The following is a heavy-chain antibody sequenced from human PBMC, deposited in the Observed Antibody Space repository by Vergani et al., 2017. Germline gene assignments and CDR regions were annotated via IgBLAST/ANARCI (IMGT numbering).Heavy chain of an antibody. CDR3: ARVALQFGQNNWFDP. D-gene: IGHD4-11*01. CDR2: INPNSGGT. V-gene: IGHV1-2*02. CDR1: GYTFTGYY. Sequence: QVQLVQSGAEVKKPGASVKVSCKASGYTFTGYYMHWVRQAPGQGLEWMGWINPNSGGTNYAQKFQGRVTITADKSTSTAYMELSSLRSEDTAVYYCARVALQFGQNNWFDPWGQGTLVTVSS. J-gene: IGHJ5*02.